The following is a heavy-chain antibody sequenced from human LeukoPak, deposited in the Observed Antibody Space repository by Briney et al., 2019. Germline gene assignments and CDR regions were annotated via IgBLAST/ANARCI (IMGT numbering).Heavy chain of an antibody. D-gene: IGHD1-26*01. CDR1: GGSISSYY. CDR3: AKDQRWESPHYLDS. J-gene: IGHJ4*02. V-gene: IGHV4-59*01. Sequence: PSETLSLTCTVSGGSISSYYWSWIRQPPGKGLEWIGHIYYSGSTNFNPSLKSRVTISIDTSKNQFSLRLSSVTAADTAVYYCAKDQRWESPHYLDSWGQGTLVTVSS. CDR2: IYYSGST.